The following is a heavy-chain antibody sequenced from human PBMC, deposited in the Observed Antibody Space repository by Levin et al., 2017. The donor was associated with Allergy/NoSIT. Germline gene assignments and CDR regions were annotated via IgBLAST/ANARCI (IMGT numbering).Heavy chain of an antibody. Sequence: SCAASGLIFSSYSMNWVRQAPGKGLEWVSYIGSSSSTIYYADSVKGRFTISRDNAKHSLYLQMNSLRAEDTAVYYCAGASCSGGSCESYWGQGTLVTVSA. CDR1: GLIFSSYS. CDR2: IGSSSSTI. CDR3: AGASCSGGSCESY. D-gene: IGHD2-15*01. J-gene: IGHJ4*02. V-gene: IGHV3-48*01.